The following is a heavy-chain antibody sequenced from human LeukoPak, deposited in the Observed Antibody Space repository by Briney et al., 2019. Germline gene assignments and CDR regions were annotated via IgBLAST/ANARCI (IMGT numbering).Heavy chain of an antibody. CDR1: GFTFSSYG. J-gene: IGHJ4*02. Sequence: GKSLRLSCAASGFTFSSYGMHWVRQAPGKGLEWVALIWYDGSHKDYTDSVKGRFTISRDNSKNTLYLPMKNLRAEDTAVYYCVREDSGYDIHFDYWGQGTLVTVSS. V-gene: IGHV3-33*01. CDR3: VREDSGYDIHFDY. D-gene: IGHD5-12*01. CDR2: IWYDGSHK.